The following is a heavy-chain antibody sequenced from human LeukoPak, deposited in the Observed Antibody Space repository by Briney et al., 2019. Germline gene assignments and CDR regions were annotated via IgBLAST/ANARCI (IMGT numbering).Heavy chain of an antibody. D-gene: IGHD3-22*01. CDR3: AKGYYYDSSGGDFDY. CDR2: ISWNSGSI. J-gene: IGHJ4*02. CDR1: GFTFDDYA. V-gene: IGHV3-9*01. Sequence: GGSLRLSCAASGFTFDDYAMHWVRQAPGKGLEWVSGISWNSGSIGCADSVKGRFTISRDNAKNSLYLQMNSLRAEDTALYYCAKGYYYDSSGGDFDYWGQGTLVTVSS.